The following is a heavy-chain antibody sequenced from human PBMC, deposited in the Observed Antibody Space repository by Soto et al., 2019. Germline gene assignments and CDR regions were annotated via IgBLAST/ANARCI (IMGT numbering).Heavy chain of an antibody. CDR3: ARGPDIVVGPRFDY. CDR2: IWYDGSNK. J-gene: IGHJ4*02. Sequence: QVQLVESGGGVVQPGRSLRLSCAASGFTFSSYGMHWVRQAPGKGLEWVAVIWYDGSNKYYADSVKGRFTISRDNSKNTLYLQMNSLRAEDTAVYYCARGPDIVVGPRFDYWGQGTLVTVSS. D-gene: IGHD2-15*01. V-gene: IGHV3-33*01. CDR1: GFTFSSYG.